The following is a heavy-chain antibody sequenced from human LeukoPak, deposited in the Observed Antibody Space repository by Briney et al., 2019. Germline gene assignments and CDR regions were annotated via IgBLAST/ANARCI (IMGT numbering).Heavy chain of an antibody. CDR3: AKDRRPRVQNIYAFDY. CDR2: ISSSGSTI. Sequence: TGGSLRLSCAASGFTFSDYYMSWIRQAPGKGLEWVSYISSSGSTIYYADSVKGRFTISRDNAKNSLYLQMNSLRAEDTAVYYCAKDRRPRVQNIYAFDYWGQGTLVTVSS. J-gene: IGHJ4*02. V-gene: IGHV3-11*04. D-gene: IGHD1-1*01. CDR1: GFTFSDYY.